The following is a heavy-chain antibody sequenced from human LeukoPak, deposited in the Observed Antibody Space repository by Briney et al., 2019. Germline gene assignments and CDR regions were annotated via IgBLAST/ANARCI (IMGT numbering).Heavy chain of an antibody. CDR1: GGSFIDDY. V-gene: IGHV4-34*01. Sequence: ASETLSLTCAVYGGSFIDDYYNWIRQPPGKGLEWIGEINHSGTTNYNASLKNRVTISVDTSKNQFSLKLSSVTAADTAVYYCARVRPMGSERYYFDYWGQGTLVTVSS. D-gene: IGHD3-10*01. J-gene: IGHJ4*02. CDR3: ARVRPMGSERYYFDY. CDR2: INHSGTT.